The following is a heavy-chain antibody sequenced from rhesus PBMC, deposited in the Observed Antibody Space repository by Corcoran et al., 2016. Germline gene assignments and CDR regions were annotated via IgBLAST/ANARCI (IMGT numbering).Heavy chain of an antibody. J-gene: IGHJ4*01. D-gene: IGHD6S26*01. V-gene: IGHV4S10*01. CDR1: GGSISDSYR. Sequence: QVQLQESGPGVVKPSETLSLTCAVSGGSISDSYRWSWIRQPPGKGLEWIGYIYGSSTSANYNPSLKSRVTISKDTAKNQFSVKLSSVTAADTAVYYCARGSSDWSVDYWGQGVLVTVSS. CDR3: ARGSSDWSVDY. CDR2: IYGSSTSA.